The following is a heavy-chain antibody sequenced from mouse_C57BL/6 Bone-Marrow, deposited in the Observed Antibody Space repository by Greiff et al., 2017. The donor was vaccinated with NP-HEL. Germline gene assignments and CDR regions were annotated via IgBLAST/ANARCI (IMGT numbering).Heavy chain of an antibody. CDR3: ARGSNYGYYYAMDY. CDR1: GFTFSSYA. D-gene: IGHD2-5*01. Sequence: EVKLVESGGGLVKPGGSLKLSCAASGFTFSSYAMSWVRQTPEKRLEWVATISDGGSYTYYPDNVKGRFTISRDNAKNNLYLQMSHLKSEDTAMYYCARGSNYGYYYAMDYWGQGTSVTVSS. CDR2: ISDGGSYT. J-gene: IGHJ4*01. V-gene: IGHV5-4*03.